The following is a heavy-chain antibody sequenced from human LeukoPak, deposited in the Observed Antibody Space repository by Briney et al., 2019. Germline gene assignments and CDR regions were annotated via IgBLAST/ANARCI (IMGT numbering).Heavy chain of an antibody. CDR1: GFTFSSYA. Sequence: GGSLRLSCAASGFTFSSYAMSWVRQAPGKGLEWVSSISSSSSYIYYADSVRGRFTISRDNAKNSLYLQMNSLRAEDTAVYYCARVSYGYSDYWGQGTLVTVSS. CDR3: ARVSYGYSDY. V-gene: IGHV3-21*01. D-gene: IGHD5-18*01. J-gene: IGHJ4*02. CDR2: ISSSSSYI.